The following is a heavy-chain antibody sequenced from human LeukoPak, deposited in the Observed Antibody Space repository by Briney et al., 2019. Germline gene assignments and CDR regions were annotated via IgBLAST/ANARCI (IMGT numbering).Heavy chain of an antibody. CDR1: GFTFSSYA. Sequence: GESLRLSCAASGFTFSSYAMSWVRQAPGKGLEWVSAISGSGGSTYYADSVKGRFTISRDNSKNTLYLQMNSLRAEDTAVYYCAYHSGIAVAGAFDYWGQGTLVTVSS. V-gene: IGHV3-23*01. D-gene: IGHD6-19*01. CDR3: AYHSGIAVAGAFDY. J-gene: IGHJ4*02. CDR2: ISGSGGST.